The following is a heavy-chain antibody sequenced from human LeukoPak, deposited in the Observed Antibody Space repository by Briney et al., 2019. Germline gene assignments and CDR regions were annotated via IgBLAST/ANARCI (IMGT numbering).Heavy chain of an antibody. D-gene: IGHD3-16*01. CDR3: ARGGDY. CDR1: GFNFNIYA. J-gene: IGHJ4*02. Sequence: GGSLRLSCAASGFNFNIYAMSWVRQAPGKGLEWVSTIAGSGGVKYYAASVKGRFTISRDNSKNTLYLEMNSLRAEDTAVYYCARGGDYWGQGTLVTVSS. V-gene: IGHV3-23*01. CDR2: IAGSGGVK.